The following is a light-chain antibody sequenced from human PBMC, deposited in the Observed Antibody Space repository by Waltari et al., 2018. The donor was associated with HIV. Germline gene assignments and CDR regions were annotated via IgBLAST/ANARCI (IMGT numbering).Light chain of an antibody. CDR1: SSHVRTGYD. J-gene: IGLJ3*02. CDR2: VSI. Sequence: QSVLTPPPSVSGAPGQRATNSCTGGSSHVRTGYDVPWYQPLPGTAPKLPIFVSINRPWWVSDLFSGSKSGTSASLAITGLQAEDEADYYCHSYDSSLSGWVFGGGTKLTVL. CDR3: HSYDSSLSGWV. V-gene: IGLV1-40*01.